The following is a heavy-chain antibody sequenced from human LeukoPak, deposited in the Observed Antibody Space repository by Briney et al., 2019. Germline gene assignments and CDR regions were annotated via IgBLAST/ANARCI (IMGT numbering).Heavy chain of an antibody. Sequence: TGGSLRLSCAASGLTFSNAWMSWVRQAPGKGRVWVGRIQSKTDGGTTDYAAPVKGRFTISRDDSKNTLYLQMNSLKTEDTAVYYCTTEPPTHSSDRTFDYSGQGTLVTVSS. CDR2: IQSKTDGGTT. CDR3: TTEPPTHSSDRTFDY. J-gene: IGHJ4*02. V-gene: IGHV3-15*01. CDR1: GLTFSNAW. D-gene: IGHD6-19*01.